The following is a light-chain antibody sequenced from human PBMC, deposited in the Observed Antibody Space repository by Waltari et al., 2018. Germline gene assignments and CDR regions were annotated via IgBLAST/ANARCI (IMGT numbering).Light chain of an antibody. CDR2: ENR. J-gene: IGLJ7*01. V-gene: IGLV1-51*02. CDR3: GTWDSSLSGAV. CDR1: SSNIGNNY. Sequence: QSVLTQPPSVSAAPGQRVTISCSGGSSNIGNNYVSWYRQFPGTAPKLLIYENRWRPSGFPGRFVGSNSGPSATLDITGLQAGDEADYYCGTWDSSLSGAVFGGGTHLTVL.